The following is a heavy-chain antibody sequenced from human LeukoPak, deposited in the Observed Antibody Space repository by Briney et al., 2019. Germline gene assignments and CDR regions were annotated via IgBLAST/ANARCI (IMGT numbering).Heavy chain of an antibody. D-gene: IGHD4-17*01. CDR1: GYTFTSHY. J-gene: IGHJ4*02. Sequence: ASVKVSCKASGYTFTSHYMHWVRQAPGQGLEWMGIINPSGGSTSYAQKFQGRVTMTRDTSTSTVYMELSSLRSEDTAVYYCASYGSAYYGDYDYWGQGTLVTVSS. CDR2: INPSGGST. V-gene: IGHV1-46*01. CDR3: ASYGSAYYGDYDY.